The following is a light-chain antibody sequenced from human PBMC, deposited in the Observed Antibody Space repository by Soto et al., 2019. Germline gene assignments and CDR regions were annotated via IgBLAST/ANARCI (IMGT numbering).Light chain of an antibody. Sequence: EIVLTQSPGTPSLSPGERATLSCRASQSVSNNYLAWYQQKPGQAPRLVIYDASSRATGIPDRFSGSGSGTDFTLTISRLEPKDFAVYFCQQYSVSPLTFGGGTKVDIK. J-gene: IGKJ4*01. CDR1: QSVSNNY. CDR3: QQYSVSPLT. CDR2: DAS. V-gene: IGKV3-20*01.